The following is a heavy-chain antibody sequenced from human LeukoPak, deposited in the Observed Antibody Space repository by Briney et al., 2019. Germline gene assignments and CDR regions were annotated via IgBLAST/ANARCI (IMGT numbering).Heavy chain of an antibody. CDR1: GFTFSSYW. CDR3: AREGPIVGAIY. CDR2: INRDGSTI. V-gene: IGHV3-74*01. J-gene: IGHJ4*02. Sequence: GGSLRLSCAASGFTFSSYWMHWVRQAPGKGLVWVSRINRDGSTINYADSVKGRFTISRDNAKNTLYLEMNSLRAEDTAVYYCAREGPIVGAIYWGQGTLVTVSS. D-gene: IGHD1-26*01.